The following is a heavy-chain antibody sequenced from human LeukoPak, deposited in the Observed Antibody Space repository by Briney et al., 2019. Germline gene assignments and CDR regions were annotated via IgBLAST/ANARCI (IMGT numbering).Heavy chain of an antibody. V-gene: IGHV4-59*01. CDR3: ARDQTDDSGSYNWFDP. Sequence: PSETLSLTCTVSGGSISSYYWSWIRQPPGKGLEWIGYIYYSGSTNYNPSLKSRVTISVDTSKNQFSLKLSSVTAADTAVYYCARDQTDDSGSYNWFDPWGQGTLVTVPS. CDR2: IYYSGST. J-gene: IGHJ5*02. D-gene: IGHD1-26*01. CDR1: GGSISSYY.